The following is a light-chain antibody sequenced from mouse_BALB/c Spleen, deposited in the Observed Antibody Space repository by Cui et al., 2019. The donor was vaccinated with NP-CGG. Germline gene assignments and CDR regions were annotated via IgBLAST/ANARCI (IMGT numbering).Light chain of an antibody. J-gene: IGLJ1*01. Sequence: QAVVTKHYALTTSPDETVTLTCRSNTGAVTTSNYANWVQEKPDHLFTGLIGGTNNRAPGVPARFSGSLIGGKAALTITGAQTEDEAIYFCALWYSNHWVFGGGTKLTVL. CDR2: GTN. V-gene: IGLV1*01. CDR1: TGAVTTSNY. CDR3: ALWYSNHWV.